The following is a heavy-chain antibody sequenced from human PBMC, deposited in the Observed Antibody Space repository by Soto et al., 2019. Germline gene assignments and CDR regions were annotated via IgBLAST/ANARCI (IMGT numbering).Heavy chain of an antibody. CDR2: ISASGGST. Sequence: EVPLLESGGHLVQPGGSLRLSCAASGFTFSNFAMSWVRQAPGKGLEWVSGISASGGSTNYADSVRGRFTISRDNSENTLFLEMNSLRGEDTAVYYCAKAHVVVAPASKFDDWSQGTLVTVSS. CDR3: AKAHVVVAPASKFDD. V-gene: IGHV3-23*01. D-gene: IGHD2-15*01. J-gene: IGHJ4*02. CDR1: GFTFSNFA.